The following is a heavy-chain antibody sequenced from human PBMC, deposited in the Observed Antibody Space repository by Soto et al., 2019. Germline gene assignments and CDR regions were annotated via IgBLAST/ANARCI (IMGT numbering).Heavy chain of an antibody. J-gene: IGHJ5*02. D-gene: IGHD5-12*01. V-gene: IGHV4-34*01. CDR3: GPYSGYDGNWFDP. Sequence: SETLSLTCAVYGGSFSGYYWSWIRQPPGKGLEWIGEINHSGSTNYNPSLKSRVTISVDTSKNQFSLKLSSVTAADTAVYYCGPYSGYDGNWFDPWGQGTLVTVSS. CDR2: INHSGST. CDR1: GGSFSGYY.